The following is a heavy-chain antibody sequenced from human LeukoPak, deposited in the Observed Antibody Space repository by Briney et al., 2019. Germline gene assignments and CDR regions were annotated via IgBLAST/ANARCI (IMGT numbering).Heavy chain of an antibody. J-gene: IGHJ6*03. V-gene: IGHV4-39*07. D-gene: IGHD2-2*01. CDR1: GGSISSSSYY. CDR3: ARAYRYYYYYYMDV. Sequence: SETLSLTCTVSGGSISSSSYYWGWIRQPPGKGLEWIGSIYYSGSTYYNPSLKSRVTISVDTSKNQFSLKLSSVTAADTAVYYCARAYRYYYYYYMDVWGKGTTVTVSS. CDR2: IYYSGST.